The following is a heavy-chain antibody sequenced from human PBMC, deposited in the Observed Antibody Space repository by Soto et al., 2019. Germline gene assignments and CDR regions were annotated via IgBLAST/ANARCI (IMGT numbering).Heavy chain of an antibody. J-gene: IGHJ4*02. CDR3: ARDFGYYYDSSGYPAY. Sequence: GGSLILSCAASGFTFSSYGMHWVRQAPGKGLEWVAVIWYDGSNKYYADSVKGRFTISRDNSKNTLYLQMNSLRAEDTAVYYCARDFGYYYDSSGYPAYWGQGTLVTAPQ. CDR1: GFTFSSYG. V-gene: IGHV3-33*01. CDR2: IWYDGSNK. D-gene: IGHD3-22*01.